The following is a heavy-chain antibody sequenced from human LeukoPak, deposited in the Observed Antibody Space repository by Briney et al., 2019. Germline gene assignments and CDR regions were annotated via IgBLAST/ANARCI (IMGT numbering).Heavy chain of an antibody. V-gene: IGHV4-4*07. J-gene: IGHJ3*02. CDR2: IYTSWST. Sequence: PSETLSLTCTLSVGFISRYYGIGMRQPTGKAVECIGRIYTSWSTIYSPSLKSRVTMSVDTSKTQFSLKLSSVTDAATAVYYCARSRGTLGNPITFDAFDIWGQGTMVTVSP. CDR3: ARSRGTLGNPITFDAFDI. CDR1: VGFISRYY. D-gene: IGHD3-16*01.